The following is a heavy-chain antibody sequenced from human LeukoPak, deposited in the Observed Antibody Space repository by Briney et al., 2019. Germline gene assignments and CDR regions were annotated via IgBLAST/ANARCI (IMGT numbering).Heavy chain of an antibody. D-gene: IGHD1-26*01. V-gene: IGHV4-34*01. CDR1: GGSFSGYY. Sequence: SETLSLTCAVYGGSFSGYYWSWIRQPPGKGLEWIGEINHSGSTNYNPSLKSRVTISVDTSKNQFSLKLSSVIAADTAVYYCARRRTGSYSVSYFDYWGQGTLVTVSS. CDR2: INHSGST. J-gene: IGHJ4*02. CDR3: ARRRTGSYSVSYFDY.